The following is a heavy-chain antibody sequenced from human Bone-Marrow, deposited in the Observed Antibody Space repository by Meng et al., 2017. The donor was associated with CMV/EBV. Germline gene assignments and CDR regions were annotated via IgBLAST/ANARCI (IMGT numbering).Heavy chain of an antibody. D-gene: IGHD2-2*01. Sequence: GESLKISCAASGFTFSSYWMHWVRQAPGKGLVWVSRINSDGSSTSYADSVKGRFTISRDNAKNTLYLQMNSLRVEDTAVYYCAKDSGYCTSTRCPYYNGLDVWGQGTTVTVSS. CDR3: AKDSGYCTSTRCPYYNGLDV. CDR1: GFTFSSYW. CDR2: INSDGSST. J-gene: IGHJ6*02. V-gene: IGHV3-74*01.